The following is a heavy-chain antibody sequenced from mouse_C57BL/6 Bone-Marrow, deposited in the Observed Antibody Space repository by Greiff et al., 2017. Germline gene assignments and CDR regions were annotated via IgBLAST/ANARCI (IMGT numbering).Heavy chain of an antibody. CDR1: GFNIKDDY. Sequence: VQLQQSGAELVRPGASVKLSCTASGFNIKDDYMHWVKQRPEQGLEWIGWIDPENGDTEYASKFQGKATITADTSSNTAYLQLSSLTSEDTAVYYCTTSPNDDYWGQGTTLTVSS. V-gene: IGHV14-4*01. D-gene: IGHD2-12*01. CDR3: TTSPNDDY. CDR2: IDPENGDT. J-gene: IGHJ2*01.